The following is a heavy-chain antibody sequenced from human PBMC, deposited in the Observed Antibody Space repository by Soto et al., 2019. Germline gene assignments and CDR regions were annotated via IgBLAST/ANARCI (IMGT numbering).Heavy chain of an antibody. J-gene: IGHJ4*02. CDR1: GFSFEDAW. Sequence: EVNLVESGGGLVKPGGSLRLSCAASGFSFEDAWMNWVRQAPGKGLEWVGRIKSIADGGTTEYAAPVKGRFSISRDDSTLTLFLQMNSLQSEDTAVYYCSRPPRARDIGVGPLDLWGRGTLVTVSA. CDR2: IKSIADGGTT. D-gene: IGHD3-3*01. CDR3: SRPPRARDIGVGPLDL. V-gene: IGHV3-15*07.